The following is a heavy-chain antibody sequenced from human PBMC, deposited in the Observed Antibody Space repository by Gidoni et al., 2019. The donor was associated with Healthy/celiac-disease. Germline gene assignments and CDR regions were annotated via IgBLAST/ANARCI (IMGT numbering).Heavy chain of an antibody. CDR3: ARDSPYELLSSLALDY. Sequence: EVQLVESGGGLVKPGGSLRLSCAASGFTFRSYSMNWVRQAPGKGLEWVSSISSSSSYIYYADSVKGRFTISRDNAKNSLYLQMNSLRAEDTAVYYCARDSPYELLSSLALDYWGQGTLVTVSS. D-gene: IGHD1-26*01. J-gene: IGHJ4*02. CDR2: ISSSSSYI. CDR1: GFTFRSYS. V-gene: IGHV3-21*01.